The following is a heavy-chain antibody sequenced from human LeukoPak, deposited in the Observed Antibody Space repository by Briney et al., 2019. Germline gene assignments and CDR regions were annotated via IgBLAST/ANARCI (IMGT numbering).Heavy chain of an antibody. CDR1: GFTFSTYT. CDR2: ISASGGSA. Sequence: GGSLRLSCVASGFTFSTYTMNWIRQAPGKGLEWVSAISASGGSAYYADSVKGRFTISRDNSKNTLYLQMNSLRAEDTAVYYCAKGGTSLHDAFDIWGQGTMVTVSS. D-gene: IGHD1-1*01. J-gene: IGHJ3*02. CDR3: AKGGTSLHDAFDI. V-gene: IGHV3-23*01.